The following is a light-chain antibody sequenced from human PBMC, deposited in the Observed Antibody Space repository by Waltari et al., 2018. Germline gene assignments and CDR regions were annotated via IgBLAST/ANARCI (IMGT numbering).Light chain of an antibody. CDR1: NFNIGEGND. V-gene: IGLV1-40*01. CDR3: QSYDSTVGGTV. J-gene: IGLJ3*02. Sequence: QSPLTQPPSVSGAPGQTVTISSTGPNFNIGEGNDVHWYQQFPGTVPKVLIHHNTLRPSGVPDRFSASKSSTSASLAITGLQPDDEADYYCQSYDSTVGGTVFGGGTKVTV. CDR2: HNT.